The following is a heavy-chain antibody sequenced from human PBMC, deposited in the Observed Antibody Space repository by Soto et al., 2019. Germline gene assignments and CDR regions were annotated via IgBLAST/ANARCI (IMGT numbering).Heavy chain of an antibody. CDR3: ARDLVDSDYYYMDV. V-gene: IGHV3-48*04. CDR2: ISRGSTSL. D-gene: IGHD2-15*01. Sequence: GGSLRLSCTASGSTFTNSNMNLVRQATGKGLEWVSYISRGSTSLYYADSVKGRFTISRDNAKNSLYLQMNSLRVEDTAVYYCARDLVDSDYYYMDVWGKGTTVTVSS. J-gene: IGHJ6*03. CDR1: GSTFTNSN.